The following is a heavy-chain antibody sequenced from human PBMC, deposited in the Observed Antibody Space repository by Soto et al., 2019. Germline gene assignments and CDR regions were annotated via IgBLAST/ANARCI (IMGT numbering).Heavy chain of an antibody. CDR3: AKTQHSSSFLFDY. CDR2: ISYDGSNK. Sequence: GGSLRLSCAASGFTFSSYGMHWVRQAPGKGLEWVAVISYDGSNKYYADSVKGRFTISRDNSKNTLYLQMNSLRAEDTAVYYCAKTQHSSSFLFDYWGQGTLVTVSS. V-gene: IGHV3-30*18. J-gene: IGHJ4*02. CDR1: GFTFSSYG. D-gene: IGHD6-6*01.